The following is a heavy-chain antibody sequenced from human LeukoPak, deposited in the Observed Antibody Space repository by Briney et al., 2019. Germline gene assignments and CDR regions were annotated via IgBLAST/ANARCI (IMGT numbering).Heavy chain of an antibody. Sequence: SETLSLTCTVSGGSISSYYWSWIRQPPGKGLEWIGYIYYSGSANYNPSLKSRVTISVDTSKNQFSLKLSSVTAADTAVYYCARAVAPYYFDYWGQGPWSPSPQ. D-gene: IGHD6-19*01. J-gene: IGHJ4*02. V-gene: IGHV4-59*01. CDR2: IYYSGSA. CDR3: ARAVAPYYFDY. CDR1: GGSISSYY.